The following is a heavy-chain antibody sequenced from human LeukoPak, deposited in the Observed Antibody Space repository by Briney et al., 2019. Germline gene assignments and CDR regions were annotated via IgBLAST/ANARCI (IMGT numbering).Heavy chain of an antibody. D-gene: IGHD1-7*01. V-gene: IGHV3-30*02. CDR2: IRYDGSNK. CDR1: GFTFSSYG. CDR3: AKDLNWNYDNNWFDP. Sequence: GGSLRLSCAASGFTFSSYGMHWVRQAPGKGLEWVAFIRYDGSNKYYADSVKGRFTISRDNSKNTLYLQMNSLRAEDTAVYYCAKDLNWNYDNNWFDPWGQGTLVTVSS. J-gene: IGHJ5*02.